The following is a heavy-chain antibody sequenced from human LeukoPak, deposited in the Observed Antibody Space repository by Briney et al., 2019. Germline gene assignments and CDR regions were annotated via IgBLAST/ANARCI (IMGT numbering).Heavy chain of an antibody. CDR2: IKSKSDGGTT. CDR3: TTSPYCSSTSCPFDS. Sequence: PGGSLRLSCAASGFTFSNAWMSWVRQAPGKGLEWVGRIKSKSDGGTTDYAAPVKGRFTTSRGDSKNTLYLQMNSLKTEDTAVYYCTTSPYCSSTSCPFDSWGQGTLVTVSS. D-gene: IGHD2-2*01. J-gene: IGHJ4*02. V-gene: IGHV3-15*01. CDR1: GFTFSNAW.